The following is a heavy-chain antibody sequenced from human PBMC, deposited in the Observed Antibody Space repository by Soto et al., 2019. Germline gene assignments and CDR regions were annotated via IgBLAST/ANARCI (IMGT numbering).Heavy chain of an antibody. J-gene: IGHJ4*02. CDR2: MNPNSDNT. CDR3: ARGKYIFNVPESLES. Sequence: QVQLVQSGAEVRKPGASVKVSCKASGYTFTSYDINWLRQTPGEGLVWMGWMNPNSDNTIYAPKFQGRVTMTRNTSTNTAYMELRSLTSDDTAVYYCARGKYIFNVPESLESWGQGTLVTVSS. D-gene: IGHD6-6*01. V-gene: IGHV1-8*01. CDR1: GYTFTSYD.